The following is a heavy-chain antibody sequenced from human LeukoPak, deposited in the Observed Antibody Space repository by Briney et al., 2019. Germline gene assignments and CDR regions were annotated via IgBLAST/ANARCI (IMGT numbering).Heavy chain of an antibody. CDR3: ARLGPSWYYGSGSYYNATDY. CDR1: GYTFTGHY. J-gene: IGHJ4*02. CDR2: INPNSGGT. Sequence: ASVKVSCKASGYTFTGHYIHWVRQAPGEGLEWMGWINPNSGGTSYAQNFQGRVTMTRDRSISTASMDLSRLTSDDTAVYYCARLGPSWYYGSGSYYNATDYWGQGTLVTVSS. D-gene: IGHD3-10*01. V-gene: IGHV1-2*02.